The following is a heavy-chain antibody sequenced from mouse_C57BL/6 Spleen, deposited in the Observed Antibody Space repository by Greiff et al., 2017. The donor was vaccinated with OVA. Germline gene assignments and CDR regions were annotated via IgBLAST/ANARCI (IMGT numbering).Heavy chain of an antibody. CDR3: ARLGEYDGAY. D-gene: IGHD2-14*01. CDR1: GYTFTSYW. CDR2: IDPSDSYT. J-gene: IGHJ3*01. Sequence: VQLQQSGAELVKPGASVKLSCKASGYTFTSYWMQWVKQRPGQGLEWIGEIDPSDSYTNYNQKFKGKATLTVDTSSSTAYMQLSSLTSEDSAVYYCARLGEYDGAYWGQGTLVTVSA. V-gene: IGHV1-50*01.